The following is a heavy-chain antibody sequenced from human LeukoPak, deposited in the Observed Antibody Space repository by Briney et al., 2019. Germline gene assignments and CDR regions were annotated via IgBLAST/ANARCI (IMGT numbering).Heavy chain of an antibody. J-gene: IGHJ4*02. Sequence: ASVKVSCKASGDTFTGYYMHWVRQAPGQGLEWMRWIDPNSGGTNYAQKFQGRVTMTRDTSISTAYMELSRLRSDDTGVYYCARVRGYCSSTSCYYWVNLDYWGQGTLVTVPS. V-gene: IGHV1-2*02. CDR2: IDPNSGGT. D-gene: IGHD2-2*01. CDR3: ARVRGYCSSTSCYYWVNLDY. CDR1: GDTFTGYY.